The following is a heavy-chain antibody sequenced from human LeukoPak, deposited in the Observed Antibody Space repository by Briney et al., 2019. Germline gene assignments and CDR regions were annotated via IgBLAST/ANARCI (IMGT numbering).Heavy chain of an antibody. V-gene: IGHV3-30*02. Sequence: GGSLRLSCAASGFTFNNYGMHWVRQAPGKGLEWVAFIRYNGNNQYYADSVKGRFTISRDNAKNSLYLQMNSLRAEDTAVYYCARHRVDIVNTIRNVYYYYYYMDVWGKGTTVTISS. D-gene: IGHD5-12*01. CDR3: ARHRVDIVNTIRNVYYYYYYMDV. CDR2: IRYNGNNQ. CDR1: GFTFNNYG. J-gene: IGHJ6*03.